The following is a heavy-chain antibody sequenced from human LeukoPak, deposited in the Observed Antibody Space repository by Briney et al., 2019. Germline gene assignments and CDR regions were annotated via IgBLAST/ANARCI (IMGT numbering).Heavy chain of an antibody. Sequence: PSETLSLTCTVSGGSISNFYWSWIRQPAGKTLELIGRIYSSGSTNYNPSLKSRVTMSLDTSKNQFSLKLSSVTAADTAVYFCARETTGAGTARPFDYWGQGTLVTVSS. V-gene: IGHV4-4*07. CDR2: IYSSGST. CDR3: ARETTGAGTARPFDY. CDR1: GGSISNFY. D-gene: IGHD6-13*01. J-gene: IGHJ4*02.